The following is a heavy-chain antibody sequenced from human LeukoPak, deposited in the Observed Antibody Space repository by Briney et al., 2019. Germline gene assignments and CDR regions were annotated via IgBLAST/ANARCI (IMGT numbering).Heavy chain of an antibody. J-gene: IGHJ1*01. CDR1: GGSFSGYY. Sequence: SETLSLTCAVYGGSFSGYYWSWIRQPPGKGLEWIGEINHSGSTNYNPSLKSRVTISVDTSKNQFSLKLSSVTAADTAVYYCATSLGAGYFQHWGQGTLVTVSS. D-gene: IGHD3-10*01. V-gene: IGHV4-34*01. CDR3: ATSLGAGYFQH. CDR2: INHSGST.